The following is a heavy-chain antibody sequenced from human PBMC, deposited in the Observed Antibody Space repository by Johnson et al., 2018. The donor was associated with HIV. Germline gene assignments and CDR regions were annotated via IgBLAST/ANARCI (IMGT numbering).Heavy chain of an antibody. CDR3: AKPEGKPGYGGILDAFDI. CDR1: GFTFSSYG. CDR2: IRYDGSNK. Sequence: VQLVESGGGVVQPGGSLRLSCAASGFTFSSYGMHWVRQAPGKGLEWVAFIRYDGSNKYYADSVKGRFTISRDNSKNTLYLKMNSLRAEDTAVYYCAKPEGKPGYGGILDAFDIWGQGTMVTVSS. D-gene: IGHD4-23*01. J-gene: IGHJ3*02. V-gene: IGHV3-30*02.